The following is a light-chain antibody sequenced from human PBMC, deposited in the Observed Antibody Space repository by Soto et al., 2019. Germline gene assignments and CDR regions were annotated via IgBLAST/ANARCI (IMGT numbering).Light chain of an antibody. CDR2: IAS. J-gene: IGKJ5*01. CDR1: QDISNY. V-gene: IGKV1-39*01. Sequence: DIQMTQSPSSLSASVGDRVTIACQASQDISNYLHWYQQKPGKAPKLLINIASSLQSGVPSRFSGSGSGTDFTLTISNVQPEDFATYYCQQTYSTPQPFGQGTRLEI. CDR3: QQTYSTPQP.